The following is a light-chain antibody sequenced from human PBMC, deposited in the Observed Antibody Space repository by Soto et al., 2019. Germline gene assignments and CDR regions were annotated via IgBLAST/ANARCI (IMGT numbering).Light chain of an antibody. J-gene: IGKJ5*01. CDR3: HHYGGSPIT. CDR2: GAS. Sequence: EIVLTQSAATLSVSQGDRVTLSCRASQSVDINLAWYQQKAGQAPRLLVYGASTRATGIPDRFSGSGSGTDFTLTISRLEPEDFAVYYCHHYGGSPITFGQGTRLENK. CDR1: QSVDIN. V-gene: IGKV3-20*01.